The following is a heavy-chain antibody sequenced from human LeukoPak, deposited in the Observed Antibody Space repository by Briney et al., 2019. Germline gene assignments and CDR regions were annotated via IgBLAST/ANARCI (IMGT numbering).Heavy chain of an antibody. J-gene: IGHJ6*03. V-gene: IGHV1-8*02. Sequence: ASVKASCKASGYTFTGYYMHWVRQAPGQGLEWMGWINPNSGNTGYVQKFQGRVTMTRNTSISTAYMELSSLRCEDTAVYYCARGGYSGYDSRFYYYYYMDVWGKGTTVTISS. CDR2: INPNSGNT. CDR3: ARGGYSGYDSRFYYYYYMDV. CDR1: GYTFTGYY. D-gene: IGHD5-12*01.